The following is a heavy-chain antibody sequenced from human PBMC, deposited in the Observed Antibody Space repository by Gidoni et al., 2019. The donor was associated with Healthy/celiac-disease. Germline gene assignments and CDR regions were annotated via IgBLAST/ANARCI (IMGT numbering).Heavy chain of an antibody. Sequence: QVQLVESGGGLVKHGGSLRLSCAASGFPFSDYYMSWIRQAPGKGLEWVSYISSSSSYTNYADSVKGRFTISRDNAKNSLYLQMNSLRAEDTAVYYCARDRRPATRGYYFDYWGQGTLVTVSS. J-gene: IGHJ4*02. CDR2: ISSSSSYT. CDR3: ARDRRPATRGYYFDY. V-gene: IGHV3-11*06. D-gene: IGHD6-25*01. CDR1: GFPFSDYY.